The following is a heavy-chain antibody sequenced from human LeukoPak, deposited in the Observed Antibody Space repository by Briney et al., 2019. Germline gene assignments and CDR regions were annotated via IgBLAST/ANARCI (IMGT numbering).Heavy chain of an antibody. CDR1: GFTFSSYG. CDR3: ARASPTNYDILTGYHYYFDY. V-gene: IGHV3-33*01. CDR2: IWYDGSNK. Sequence: GGSLRLSCAASGFTFSSYGMHWVRQAPGKGLEWVAVIWYDGSNKYYADSVKGRFTISRDNSKNTLHLQMNSLRAEDTAVYYCARASPTNYDILTGYHYYFDYWGQGTLVTVSS. D-gene: IGHD3-9*01. J-gene: IGHJ4*02.